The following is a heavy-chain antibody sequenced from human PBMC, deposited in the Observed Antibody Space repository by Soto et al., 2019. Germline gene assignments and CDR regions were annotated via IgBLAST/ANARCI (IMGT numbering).Heavy chain of an antibody. Sequence: GGSLRLSCAASGFTFSSYAMSWVRQAPGKGLEWVSAISGSGGSTYYADSVKGRFTMSRDNSKNTLYLQMNSLRAEDTAVYYCAMTSMITFGGVIASIDYWGQGTLVTVSS. D-gene: IGHD3-16*02. CDR2: ISGSGGST. CDR1: GFTFSSYA. J-gene: IGHJ4*02. V-gene: IGHV3-23*01. CDR3: AMTSMITFGGVIASIDY.